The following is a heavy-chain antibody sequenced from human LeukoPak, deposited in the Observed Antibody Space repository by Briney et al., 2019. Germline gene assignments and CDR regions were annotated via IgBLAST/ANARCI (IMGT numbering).Heavy chain of an antibody. V-gene: IGHV1-2*02. J-gene: IGHJ5*02. CDR2: INPNSGGT. CDR3: ARGRPTTSIAAAGVNWFDP. Sequence: ASVKVSCKASGYTFTGYYMHWIRQAPGHGLEWMAWINPNSGGTNSAQKFQGRVTITRNTSISTAYMELSSLRSEDTAVYYCARGRPTTSIAAAGVNWFDPWGQGTLVTASS. D-gene: IGHD6-13*01. CDR1: GYTFTGYY.